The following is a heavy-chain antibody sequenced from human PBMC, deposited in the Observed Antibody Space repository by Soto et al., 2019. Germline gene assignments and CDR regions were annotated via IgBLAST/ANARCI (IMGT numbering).Heavy chain of an antibody. CDR3: ARGGSYYLGYFDY. D-gene: IGHD1-26*01. J-gene: IGHJ4*02. Sequence: QVQLVESGGGVVQPGRSLRLSCAASGFTFSSYAMHWVRQAPGKGLEWVAVISYDGSNKYYADSVKGRFTISRDNSKNTLYLQMNSPRAEDTAVYYCARGGSYYLGYFDYWGQGTLVTVSS. CDR1: GFTFSSYA. V-gene: IGHV3-30-3*01. CDR2: ISYDGSNK.